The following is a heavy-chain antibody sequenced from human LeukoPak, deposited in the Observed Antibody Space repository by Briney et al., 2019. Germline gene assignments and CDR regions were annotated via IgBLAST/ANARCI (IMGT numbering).Heavy chain of an antibody. CDR2: MNPNSGNT. CDR3: ARVTAYYDILTGYYRSDVMDV. J-gene: IGHJ6*03. CDR1: GYTFTSYD. Sequence: ASVEVSCKASGYTFTSYDINWVRRATGQGLEWMGWMNPNSGNTGYAQKFQGRVTITRNTSISTAYMELSSLRSEDTAVYYCARVTAYYDILTGYYRSDVMDVWGKGTTVTVSS. D-gene: IGHD3-9*01. V-gene: IGHV1-8*03.